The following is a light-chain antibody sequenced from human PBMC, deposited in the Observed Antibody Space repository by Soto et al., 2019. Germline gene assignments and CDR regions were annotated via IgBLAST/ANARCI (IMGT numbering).Light chain of an antibody. CDR2: GTA. J-gene: IGLJ3*02. CDR3: LLSYGGAHLGV. V-gene: IGLV7-43*01. Sequence: QAVGTQEPSLTTVSPGGTVTLTCSSSTGPVTRALFANWFQQKPGQPPRPLIHGTAKRHSWTPARFSGSLIGGKAALTLSGVQPEDEGDYYCLLSYGGAHLGVFGGGTKLTVL. CDR1: TGPVTRALF.